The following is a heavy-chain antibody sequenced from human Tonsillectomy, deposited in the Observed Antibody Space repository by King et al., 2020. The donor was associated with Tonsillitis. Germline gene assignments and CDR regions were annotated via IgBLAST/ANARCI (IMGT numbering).Heavy chain of an antibody. CDR3: AREEYFYDSSGYYAY. Sequence: VQLVESGAEVKKPGSSVKVSCKASGGTFSSYAINWVRQAPGRGLEWMGGIRPIFGTANYAQKFQGRVPITAAESTSTADMELSSLRSEDTAVYYCAREEYFYDSSGYYAYWGQGTLVTVSS. CDR1: GGTFSSYA. V-gene: IGHV1-69*01. J-gene: IGHJ4*02. D-gene: IGHD3-22*01. CDR2: IRPIFGTA.